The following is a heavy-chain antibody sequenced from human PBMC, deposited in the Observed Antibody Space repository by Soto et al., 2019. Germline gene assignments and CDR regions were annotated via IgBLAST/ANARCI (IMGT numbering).Heavy chain of an antibody. Sequence: EVQLVESGGGLVQPGGSLRLSCAASGFTFSSYWMHWVRQAPGKGLVWVSRINSDGSSTSYADSVKGRFTISRDNAKNTLYLQMNSLRAEDTAVYYCARDGCAESSRGCSYYYYGMDVWGQGTTVTVSS. J-gene: IGHJ6*02. CDR3: ARDGCAESSRGCSYYYYGMDV. CDR1: GFTFSSYW. V-gene: IGHV3-74*01. D-gene: IGHD6-19*01. CDR2: INSDGSST.